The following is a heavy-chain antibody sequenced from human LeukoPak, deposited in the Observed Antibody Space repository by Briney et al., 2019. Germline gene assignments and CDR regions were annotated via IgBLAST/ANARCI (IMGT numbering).Heavy chain of an antibody. J-gene: IGHJ6*04. CDR3: AKDVRYGSGFVYYGMDV. D-gene: IGHD3-10*01. CDR2: ISYDGSNK. Sequence: GGSLRLSCAASGFTFSSYGMHWVRQAPGKGLGWVAVISYDGSNKYYADSVKGRFTISRDNSKNTLYLQMNSLRAEDTAVYYCAKDVRYGSGFVYYGMDVWGKGTTVTVSS. CDR1: GFTFSSYG. V-gene: IGHV3-30*18.